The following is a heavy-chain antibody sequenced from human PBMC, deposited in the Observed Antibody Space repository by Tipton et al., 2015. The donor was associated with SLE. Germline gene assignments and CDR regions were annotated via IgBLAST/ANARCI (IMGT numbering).Heavy chain of an antibody. J-gene: IGHJ4*02. V-gene: IGHV4-38-2*02. CDR2: IYHSGST. CDR1: GYSISSGYY. Sequence: LRLSCTVSGYSISSGYYWGWIRQPPGKGLEWIGSIYHSGSTYYNPSLKSRVTISLDTSKNQFSLKLSSVTAADTAVYYCASVPYGGQGTLVTVSS. CDR3: ASVPY.